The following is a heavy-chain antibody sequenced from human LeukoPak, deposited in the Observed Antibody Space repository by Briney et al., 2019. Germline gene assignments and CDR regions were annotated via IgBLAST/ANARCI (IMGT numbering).Heavy chain of an antibody. Sequence: ASVKVSCKASGYTFIGYYIQWMRQAPGEGLEWMGWINHNSGATNYAQKFQGRVFMTRDTSINTAYMELSSLRSDDTAVYYCARAHSFRSCDSWGQGTLVTVSS. J-gene: IGHJ4*02. D-gene: IGHD3-3*02. CDR2: INHNSGAT. V-gene: IGHV1-2*02. CDR3: ARAHSFRSCDS. CDR1: GYTFIGYY.